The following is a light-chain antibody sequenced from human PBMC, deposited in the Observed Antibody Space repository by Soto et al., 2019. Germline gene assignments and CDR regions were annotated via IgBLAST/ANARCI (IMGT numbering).Light chain of an antibody. CDR3: LQHKNWPRT. CDR2: GAS. J-gene: IGKJ1*01. CDR1: QSNRSN. V-gene: IGKV3-15*01. Sequence: EIVMTQSSVTPSLSPGERATFSCRASQSNRSNLAWYQHNPGQPPRLLIFGASTRATDVPARFSGSGSGTEFTLTISSLQYEDFAFYYCLQHKNWPRTFGQEPKV.